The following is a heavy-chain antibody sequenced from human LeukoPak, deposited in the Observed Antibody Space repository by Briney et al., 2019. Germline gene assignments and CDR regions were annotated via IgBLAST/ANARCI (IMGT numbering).Heavy chain of an antibody. CDR2: INADGSTT. V-gene: IGHV3-74*01. D-gene: IGHD6-19*01. CDR3: ATLISGWSLY. J-gene: IGHJ4*02. CDR1: GFTFSSYG. Sequence: GGSLRLSCAASGFTFSSYGMHWVRQAPGKGLVWVSRINADGSTTSYADSVRGRFTISRDNAKNTLYLQMNSLRAEDTAVYYCATLISGWSLYWGQGTLVTVSS.